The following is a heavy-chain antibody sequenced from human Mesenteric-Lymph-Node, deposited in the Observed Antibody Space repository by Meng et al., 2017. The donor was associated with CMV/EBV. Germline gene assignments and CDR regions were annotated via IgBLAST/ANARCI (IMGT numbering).Heavy chain of an antibody. CDR1: GFTVSSNY. J-gene: IGHJ4*02. CDR3: AKDALRYCSGGSCYSDY. CDR2: IRYDGSNK. Sequence: GGFLRLSCAASGFTVSSNYMSWVRQAPAKGLEWVAFIRYDGSNKYYADSVKGRFTISRDNSKNTLYLQMNSLRAEDTAVYYCAKDALRYCSGGSCYSDYWGQGTLVTVSS. V-gene: IGHV3-30*02. D-gene: IGHD2-15*01.